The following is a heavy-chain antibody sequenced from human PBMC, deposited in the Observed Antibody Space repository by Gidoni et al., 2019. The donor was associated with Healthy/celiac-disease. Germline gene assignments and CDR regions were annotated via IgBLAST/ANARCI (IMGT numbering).Heavy chain of an antibody. V-gene: IGHV3-7*01. D-gene: IGHD3-3*01. J-gene: IGHJ4*02. CDR3: AREDRQSSITISY. Sequence: EVQQVESGCGWVQPGGSLRVSGAASGFTFSRYWMSWVRQAPGKGLEWVADIKLYGSEKYYVDSVKGRFTISRDNSKNSLYLQMNSLRAEDTAVYYCAREDRQSSITISYWGQGTLVTVSS. CDR2: IKLYGSEK. CDR1: GFTFSRYW.